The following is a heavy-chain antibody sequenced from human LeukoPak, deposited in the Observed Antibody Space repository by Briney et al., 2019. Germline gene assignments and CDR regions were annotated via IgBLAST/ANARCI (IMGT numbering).Heavy chain of an antibody. CDR1: GGSFSGYY. V-gene: IGHV4-34*01. Sequence: SETLSLTCAVYGGSFSGYYWSWIRQPPGKWLEWIGSIYHSGSTYYNPSLKSRVTISVDTSKNQFSLKLSSVTAADTAVYYCARDGRTNYYDSSGYAFDIWGQGTMVTVSS. J-gene: IGHJ3*02. CDR3: ARDGRTNYYDSSGYAFDI. D-gene: IGHD3-22*01. CDR2: IYHSGST.